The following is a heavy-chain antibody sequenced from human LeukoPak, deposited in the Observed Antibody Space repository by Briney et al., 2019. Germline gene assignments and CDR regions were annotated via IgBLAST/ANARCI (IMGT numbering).Heavy chain of an antibody. CDR2: INHSGST. D-gene: IGHD2-2*01. J-gene: IGHJ4*02. CDR1: GGSISSYY. V-gene: IGHV4-34*01. Sequence: SETLSLTCTVSGGSISSYYWSWIRQPPGKGLEWIGEINHSGSTNYNPSLKSRVTISVDTSKNQFSLKLSSVTAADTAVYYCARGRRNLPYCSSTSCYHYYFDYWGQGTLVTVSS. CDR3: ARGRRNLPYCSSTSCYHYYFDY.